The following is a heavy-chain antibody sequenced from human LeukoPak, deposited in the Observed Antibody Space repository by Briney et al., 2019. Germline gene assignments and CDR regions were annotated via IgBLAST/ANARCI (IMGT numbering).Heavy chain of an antibody. V-gene: IGHV1-8*01. CDR1: GYTFTSYD. CDR2: MNPNSGNT. Sequence: GASVKVSCKASGYTFTSYDINWVRQATGQGLEWMGWMNPNSGNTGYAQKFQGRVTMTRNTSISTAYMELSSLRFEDTAVYYCARVSWLHSSGHDAFDIWGQGTMVTVSS. D-gene: IGHD6-19*01. J-gene: IGHJ3*02. CDR3: ARVSWLHSSGHDAFDI.